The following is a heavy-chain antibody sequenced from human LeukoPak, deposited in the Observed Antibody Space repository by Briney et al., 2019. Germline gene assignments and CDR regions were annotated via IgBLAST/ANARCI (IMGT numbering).Heavy chain of an antibody. Sequence: GGSLRLSCAASGFTFSSYSMNWVRQAPGKGLEWVSSISSSSSYIYYADSVKGRFTISRDNAKNSLYLQMNSLRAEDTAVYYCASNLEPYSSSWYLYWGQGTLVNVSS. V-gene: IGHV3-21*01. CDR1: GFTFSSYS. J-gene: IGHJ4*02. CDR2: ISSSSSYI. D-gene: IGHD6-13*01. CDR3: ASNLEPYSSSWYLY.